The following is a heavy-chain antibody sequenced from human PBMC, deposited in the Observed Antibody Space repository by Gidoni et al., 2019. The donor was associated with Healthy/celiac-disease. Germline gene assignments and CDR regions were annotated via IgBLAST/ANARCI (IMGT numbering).Heavy chain of an antibody. CDR2: IYYSGST. CDR1: GGSIRSSSYY. J-gene: IGHJ6*03. D-gene: IGHD2-21*01. V-gene: IGHV4-39*01. CDR3: ARCPEMVRAMDV. Sequence: QLQLQESGPGLVKPSETLSLTCTVSGGSIRSSSYYWGWIRQPPGKGLEWIGSIYYSGSTYYNPSLKSRVTISVDTSKNQFSLKLSSVTAADTAVYYCARCPEMVRAMDVWGKGTTVTVSS.